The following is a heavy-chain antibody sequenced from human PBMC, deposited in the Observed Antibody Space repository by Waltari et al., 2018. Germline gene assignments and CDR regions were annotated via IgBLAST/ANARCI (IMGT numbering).Heavy chain of an antibody. CDR3: ARAWLATEGYYYYGMDV. D-gene: IGHD5-12*01. J-gene: IGHJ6*02. CDR2: IYYSGNT. Sequence: QVQLQESGPGLVKPSETLSLTCTVSGGSISSHYWSWIRQPPGKGLEWIGYIYYSGNTNYDPALKSRVTIAVYTAKNQFSLKLSSVTAADTAMYYCARAWLATEGYYYYGMDVWGQGTTVTVSS. CDR1: GGSISSHY. V-gene: IGHV4-59*11.